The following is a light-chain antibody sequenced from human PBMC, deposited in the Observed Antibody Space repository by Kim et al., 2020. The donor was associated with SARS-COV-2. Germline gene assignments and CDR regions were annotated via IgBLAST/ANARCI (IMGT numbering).Light chain of an antibody. V-gene: IGKV3-20*01. CDR2: GAS. CDR3: KQYASSPVS. Sequence: TPGDGATLSCRASQSVGKNYLAWYQFKPGQAPRLLIYGASSRATGIPDRFSGSGSGTDFTLSISRLEPEDFAVYYCKQYASSPVSFGGGTKVEIK. CDR1: QSVGKNY. J-gene: IGKJ4*01.